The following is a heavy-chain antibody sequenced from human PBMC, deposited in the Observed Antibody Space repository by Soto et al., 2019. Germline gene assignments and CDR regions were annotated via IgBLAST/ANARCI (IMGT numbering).Heavy chain of an antibody. CDR2: ISYDGSDK. Sequence: GSLRLSCAASGFTLSSYAMHWVRQAPGKGLEWVALISYDGSDKDYADSVKGRFTISRDNSRNTLFLQMNSLRAEDTAVYYCARDYYKYYDSSGYYRSPAYWGQGTLVTV. V-gene: IGHV3-30-3*01. CDR3: ARDYYKYYDSSGYYRSPAY. J-gene: IGHJ4*02. CDR1: GFTLSSYA. D-gene: IGHD3-22*01.